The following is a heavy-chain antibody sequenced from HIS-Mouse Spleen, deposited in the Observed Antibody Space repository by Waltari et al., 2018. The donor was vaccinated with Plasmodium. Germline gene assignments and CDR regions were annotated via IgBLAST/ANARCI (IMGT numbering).Heavy chain of an antibody. V-gene: IGHV4-34*01. CDR1: GGSFSGYY. CDR2: INHSGST. CDR3: ARVRPGYYFDY. D-gene: IGHD6-6*01. Sequence: QVQLQQWGAGLLKPSETLSLTCAVYGGSFSGYYWSWIRQPPGKGLEWIGEINHSGSTNYNPSLKSRVTISVVTSKNQFSLKLSSVTAADTAVYYCARVRPGYYFDYWGQGTLVTVSS. J-gene: IGHJ4*02.